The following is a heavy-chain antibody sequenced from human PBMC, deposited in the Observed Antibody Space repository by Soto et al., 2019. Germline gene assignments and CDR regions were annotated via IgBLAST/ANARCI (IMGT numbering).Heavy chain of an antibody. Sequence: SLRLSCAASGFTFNTYNMNWVRQAPGKGLEWVSYISDSSSTIHYADSVKGRFTISRDNAKNSLYLQMNSLRAEDTAVYNCARDDYPYYDDSSGYHFDYWGQGALVTVSS. CDR3: ARDDYPYYDDSSGYHFDY. D-gene: IGHD3-22*01. CDR2: ISDSSSTI. J-gene: IGHJ4*02. V-gene: IGHV3-48*01. CDR1: GFTFNTYN.